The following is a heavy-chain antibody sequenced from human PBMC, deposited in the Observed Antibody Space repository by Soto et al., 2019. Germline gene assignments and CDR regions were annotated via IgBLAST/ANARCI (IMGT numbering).Heavy chain of an antibody. Sequence: PGGSLRLSCAASGFTFSTYGMHWVRQAPGKGLEWVAVISYDGSDKYYADSVKGRFTISRDDSKNTLYLQLNSLRAEDTAVYYCTKDRRSSGLQLGYCEYWGQGKLVPV. J-gene: IGHJ4*02. V-gene: IGHV3-30*18. CDR2: ISYDGSDK. CDR1: GFTFSTYG. CDR3: TKDRRSSGLQLGYCEY. D-gene: IGHD3-22*01.